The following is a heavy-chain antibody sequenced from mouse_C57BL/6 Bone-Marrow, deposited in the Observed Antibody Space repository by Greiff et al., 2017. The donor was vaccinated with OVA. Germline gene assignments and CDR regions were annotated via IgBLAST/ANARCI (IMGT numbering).Heavy chain of an antibody. V-gene: IGHV5-4*01. CDR3: AKLNWDWYFDG. D-gene: IGHD4-1*01. J-gene: IGHJ1*03. CDR2: ISDGGSYT. CDR1: GFTFSSYA. Sequence: EVQVVESGGGLVKPGGSLKLSCAASGFTFSSYAMSWVRQTPEKRLEWVATISDGGSYTYYPDNVKGRFTISRDNAKNNLYLQMSHLKSEDTAMYYCAKLNWDWYFDGWGTGTTVTVSS.